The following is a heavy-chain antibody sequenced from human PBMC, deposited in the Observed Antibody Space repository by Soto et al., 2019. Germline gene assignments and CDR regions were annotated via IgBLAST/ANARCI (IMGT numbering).Heavy chain of an antibody. V-gene: IGHV3-73*02. CDR1: GFTFSGSA. D-gene: IGHD3-22*01. CDR3: TRLYLDRSGFGGDPFDI. Sequence: EVQLVESGGGLVQPGGSLKLSCAASGFTFSGSAVHWVRQASGKGLEWVGRVRTKTNNYATEYAASVKGRFTISRDDSKNTAYLKMNSLKTEDTAVYYCTRLYLDRSGFGGDPFDIWGQGTMVTVSS. J-gene: IGHJ3*02. CDR2: VRTKTNNYAT.